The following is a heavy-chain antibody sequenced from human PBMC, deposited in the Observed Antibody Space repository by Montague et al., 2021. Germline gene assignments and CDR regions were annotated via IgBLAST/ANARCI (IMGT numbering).Heavy chain of an antibody. V-gene: IGHV4-39*02. CDR2: IYYSGST. J-gene: IGHJ4*02. CDR1: GGSISSSSYY. CDR3: TRGEVAVTGIDY. D-gene: IGHD6-19*01. Sequence: SETLSLTCTVSGGSISSSSYYWGWIRQPPGKGLEWIGSIYYSGSTYYNPSLKSRLTISVDTSENHVSLRLSSVTAADTAVYYCTRGEVAVTGIDYWGRGALVTVSS.